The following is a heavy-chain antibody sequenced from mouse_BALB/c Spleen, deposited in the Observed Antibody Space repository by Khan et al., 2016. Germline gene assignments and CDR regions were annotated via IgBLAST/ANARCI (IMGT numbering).Heavy chain of an antibody. Sequence: QVQLKQSGPGLVAPSQSLSITCTVSDFSLTHYGVHWVRQPPGKGLEWLGIIWAGGSTNYNSALMSRLSISKDNSKSQVSLKMNSLQTDDTAMYYCARDENYRYDGFAYWGQGTLVTVSA. CDR2: IWAGGST. CDR1: DFSLTHYG. CDR3: ARDENYRYDGFAY. V-gene: IGHV2-9*02. J-gene: IGHJ3*01. D-gene: IGHD2-14*01.